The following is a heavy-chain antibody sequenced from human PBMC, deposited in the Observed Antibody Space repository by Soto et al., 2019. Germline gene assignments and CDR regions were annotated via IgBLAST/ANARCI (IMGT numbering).Heavy chain of an antibody. Sequence: SVKVSCKASGGTFSSYAISWVRQAPGQGLEWMGGIIPIFGTANYAQKFQGKVTITADESTSTAYMELSSLRSEDTAVYYCARGRVGATTAHAFDIWGQGTMVTVSS. CDR2: IIPIFGTA. V-gene: IGHV1-69*13. D-gene: IGHD1-26*01. CDR1: GGTFSSYA. J-gene: IGHJ3*02. CDR3: ARGRVGATTAHAFDI.